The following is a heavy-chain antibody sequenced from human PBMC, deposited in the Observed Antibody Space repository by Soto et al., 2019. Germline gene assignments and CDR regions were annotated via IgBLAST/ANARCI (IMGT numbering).Heavy chain of an antibody. CDR3: ARAPEEVLWFGESTYYFDY. CDR2: IYYSGST. V-gene: IGHV4-30-4*01. Sequence: PSETLSLTFTVSGGSISSGDYYWSWIRQPPGKGLEWIGYIYYSGSTYYNPSLKSRVTISVDTSKNQFSLKLSSVTAADTAVYYCARAPEEVLWFGESTYYFDYWGQGTLVTVSS. D-gene: IGHD3-10*01. J-gene: IGHJ4*02. CDR1: GGSISSGDYY.